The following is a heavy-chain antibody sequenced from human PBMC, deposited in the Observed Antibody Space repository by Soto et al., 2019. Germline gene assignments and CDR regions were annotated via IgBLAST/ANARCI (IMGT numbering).Heavy chain of an antibody. CDR1: GFTFSSYS. CDR3: ARGGTVTTFSPTYFDY. J-gene: IGHJ4*02. Sequence: GGSLRLSCAASGFTFSSYSMNWVRQAPGKGLEWVSSISSSSSYIYYADSVKGRFTISRDHAKNSPYLQMNSLRAEDTAVYYCARGGTVTTFSPTYFDYWGQGTLVTVSS. V-gene: IGHV3-21*01. D-gene: IGHD4-17*01. CDR2: ISSSSSYI.